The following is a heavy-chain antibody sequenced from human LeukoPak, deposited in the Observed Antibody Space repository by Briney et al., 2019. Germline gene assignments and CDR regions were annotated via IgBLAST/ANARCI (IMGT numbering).Heavy chain of an antibody. V-gene: IGHV4-34*01. CDR3: ARGPRDYYYYYYMDV. CDR1: GGPFSGYY. J-gene: IGHJ6*03. CDR2: INHSGST. Sequence: SETLSLTCAVYGGPFSGYYWSWIRQPPGKGLEWIGEINHSGSTNYNPSLKSRVTISVDTSKNQFSLRLSSVTAADTAVYYCARGPRDYYYYYYMDVWGKGTTVTVSS.